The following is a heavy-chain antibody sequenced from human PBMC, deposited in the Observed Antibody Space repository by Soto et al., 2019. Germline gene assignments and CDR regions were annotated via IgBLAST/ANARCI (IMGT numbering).Heavy chain of an antibody. CDR3: AKEGKKMTSLDAYNWGIFDY. CDR2: ISGSGSST. CDR1: GFTYNNYV. V-gene: IGHV3-23*01. J-gene: IGHJ4*02. D-gene: IGHD3-16*01. Sequence: EVQLLESGGGLVQPGGSLRLSCAASGFTYNNYVMSWVRQAPGKGLECVSAISGSGSSTYYADSVKGRFTISRDNSKNTLHLQMNSLTADDTAVYYCAKEGKKMTSLDAYNWGIFDYWGQGNLVAVSS.